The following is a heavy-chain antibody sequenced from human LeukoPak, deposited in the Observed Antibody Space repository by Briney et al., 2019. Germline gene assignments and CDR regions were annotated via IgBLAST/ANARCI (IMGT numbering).Heavy chain of an antibody. V-gene: IGHV3-53*01. D-gene: IGHD4-11*01. Sequence: GGSLRLSCVASGFIVSSNYINWVRQAPGKGLGWISILYSGGTAFYADSVKGRFTISRDNSKNTLYLQMNNLRADDTAMYYCARGRQCDYWGQGTLVTVSS. CDR3: ARGRQCDY. J-gene: IGHJ4*02. CDR1: GFIVSSNY. CDR2: LYSGGTA.